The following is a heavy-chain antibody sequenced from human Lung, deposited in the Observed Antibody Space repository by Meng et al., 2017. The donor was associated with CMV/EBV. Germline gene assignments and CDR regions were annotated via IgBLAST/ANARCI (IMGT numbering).Heavy chain of an antibody. Sequence: GGSLRLXCAASGFTFSDYPMSWVRQAPGKGLEWVSSLSSGGSSTYYTDSVKGRFTISRDNSKNTVHLQMNSLRVEDTAVYYCAKGRAVGATTPFDYWGQGTXVPRLL. J-gene: IGHJ4*02. D-gene: IGHD1-26*01. CDR2: LSSGGSST. CDR1: GFTFSDYP. V-gene: IGHV3-23*01. CDR3: AKGRAVGATTPFDY.